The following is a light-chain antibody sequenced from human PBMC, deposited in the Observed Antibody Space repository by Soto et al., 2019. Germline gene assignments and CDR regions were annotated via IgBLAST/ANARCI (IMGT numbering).Light chain of an antibody. V-gene: IGLV2-14*01. J-gene: IGLJ1*01. CDR1: SSDVRGYNY. CDR3: SSYTSSAHYV. CDR2: DVS. Sequence: QSVLTQPASVSGSPGQSITISCTGTSSDVRGYNYVSWYQQHPGKAPKLMIYDVSNRPSGVSNRFSGSKSGNTASLTISGLQAEDEADYYCSSYTSSAHYVFGTGTKVTVL.